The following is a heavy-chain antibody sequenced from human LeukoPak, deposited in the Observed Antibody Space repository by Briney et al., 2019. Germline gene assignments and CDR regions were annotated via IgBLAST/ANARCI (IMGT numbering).Heavy chain of an antibody. CDR2: ISNNGDST. J-gene: IGHJ4*02. D-gene: IGHD4-17*01. CDR1: GFTFSSYA. Sequence: GGSLRLSCAASGFTFSSYAMSWVRQAPGKGLEYVSSISNNGDSTYYASSVKSRFTISRDNSKNTLYLQMGSLRAEDMAVYYCARSRYGAADYWGQGTLVTVSS. CDR3: ARSRYGAADY. V-gene: IGHV3-64*01.